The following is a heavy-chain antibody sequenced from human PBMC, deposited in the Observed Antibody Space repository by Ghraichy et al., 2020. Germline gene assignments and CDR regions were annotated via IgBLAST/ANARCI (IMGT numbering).Heavy chain of an antibody. D-gene: IGHD3-10*01. CDR2: ISGSGGST. CDR1: GFTFSSYA. CDR3: AKDPSPAWGRHYYGSGSYPDY. J-gene: IGHJ4*02. Sequence: GGSLRLSCAASGFTFSSYAMSWVRQAPGKGLEWVSAISGSGGSTYYADSVKGRFTISRDNSKNTLYLQMNSLRAEDTAVYYCAKDPSPAWGRHYYGSGSYPDYWGQGTLVTVSS. V-gene: IGHV3-23*01.